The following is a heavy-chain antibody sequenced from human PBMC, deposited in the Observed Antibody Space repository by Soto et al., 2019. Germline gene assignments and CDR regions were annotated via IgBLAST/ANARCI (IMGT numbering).Heavy chain of an antibody. V-gene: IGHV1-2*04. CDR3: ARESGGATATLDYYYFYMDV. Sequence: ASVKVSCKSSGDSFNDYYLHWVRQAPGQGLEWMGWINPNSGVTKYAQKFQGWVTMTRDTSIRTVYMEMSRLRSDDTAVYYCARESGGATATLDYYYFYMDVWGKGTTVTVSS. CDR1: GDSFNDYY. D-gene: IGHD5-12*01. J-gene: IGHJ6*03. CDR2: INPNSGVT.